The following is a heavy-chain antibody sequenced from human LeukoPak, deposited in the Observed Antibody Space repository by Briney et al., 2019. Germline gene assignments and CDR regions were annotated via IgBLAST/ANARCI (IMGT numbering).Heavy chain of an antibody. CDR2: IYYSGST. CDR1: GGSISSYY. CDR3: ARDKRRLGELSF. J-gene: IGHJ4*02. D-gene: IGHD3-16*02. Sequence: SETLSLTCTVSGGSISSYYWSWIRQPPGKGLEWIGYIYYSGSTNYNPSLKSRVTISVDTSKNQFSLKLSSVTAADTAVYYCARDKRRLGELSFWGQGTLVTVSS. V-gene: IGHV4-59*12.